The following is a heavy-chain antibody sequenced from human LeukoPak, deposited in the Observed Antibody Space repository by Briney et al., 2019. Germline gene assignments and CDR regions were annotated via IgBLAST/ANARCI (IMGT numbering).Heavy chain of an antibody. J-gene: IGHJ3*02. CDR3: ARDAPSAVAGYDAFDI. D-gene: IGHD6-19*01. CDR1: GYTFTIYY. CDR2: INPSGGSS. V-gene: IGHV1-46*01. Sequence: ASVKLSCKASGYTFTIYYMHWVRQAPGQGLELMGIINPSGGSSSYAQKFQGRVTMTRDTSTSTVYMELNSLRSEDTAVYYCARDAPSAVAGYDAFDIWGPRDNGHRLF.